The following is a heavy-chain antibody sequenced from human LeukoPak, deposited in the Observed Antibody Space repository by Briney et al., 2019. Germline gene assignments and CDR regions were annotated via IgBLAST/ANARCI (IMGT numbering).Heavy chain of an antibody. D-gene: IGHD2-15*01. Sequence: GGSLRLSCAASGFTFSRYTMRWVRQAPGKGLEWVSSISSSSSYIYYADSVKGRFTISRDNAKNSLYLQMNSLRAEDTAVYYCARVGGGYCSGGSCSYYYYYGMDVWGQGTTVTVSS. CDR1: GFTFSRYT. CDR3: ARVGGGYCSGGSCSYYYYYGMDV. J-gene: IGHJ6*02. V-gene: IGHV3-21*01. CDR2: ISSSSSYI.